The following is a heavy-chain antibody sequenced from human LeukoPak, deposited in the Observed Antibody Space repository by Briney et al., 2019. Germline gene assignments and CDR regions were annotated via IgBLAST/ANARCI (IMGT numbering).Heavy chain of an antibody. CDR2: IYYSGII. D-gene: IGHD6-19*01. V-gene: IGHV4-59*12. CDR3: ARDKRVAVAGTYIYYYYMDV. J-gene: IGHJ6*03. Sequence: SETLSLTCTVSGDSISNAYWSWIRQPPGKALEWIGYIYYSGIIKYNPSLKSRATISVDTSQNQFSLKLSSVTAADTAVYYCARDKRVAVAGTYIYYYYMDVWGNGTTVTISS. CDR1: GDSISNAY.